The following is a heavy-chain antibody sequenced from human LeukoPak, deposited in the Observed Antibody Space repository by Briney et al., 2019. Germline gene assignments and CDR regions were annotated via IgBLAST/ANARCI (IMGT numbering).Heavy chain of an antibody. Sequence: GPVKVSCKASGYSFTNYGISWVRQAPGQGLQWMGWISVNNADTNYAQNFQGRVTLTTDTSMGTAYMELRSLRSDDTAVYYCARVRWFGELFSDYWGQGTLVTVSS. D-gene: IGHD3-10*01. CDR3: ARVRWFGELFSDY. CDR1: GYSFTNYG. J-gene: IGHJ4*02. CDR2: ISVNNADT. V-gene: IGHV1-18*01.